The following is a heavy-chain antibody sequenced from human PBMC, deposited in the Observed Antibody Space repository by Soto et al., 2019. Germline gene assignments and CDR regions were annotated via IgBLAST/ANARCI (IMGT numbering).Heavy chain of an antibody. D-gene: IGHD5-18*01. J-gene: IGHJ6*02. V-gene: IGHV1-69*01. Sequence: QVQLVQSGAEVKKPGSSVKVSCNTSGGTFNSFAISWVRQAPGQGLEWMGGVIPNFETTYYAQKFQGRLTIAADESTATAYMELSSLRSEETAVYYCARDQGLYVHTGMVIDYYGMDVWGQGTTVTVSS. CDR2: VIPNFETT. CDR1: GGTFNSFA. CDR3: ARDQGLYVHTGMVIDYYGMDV.